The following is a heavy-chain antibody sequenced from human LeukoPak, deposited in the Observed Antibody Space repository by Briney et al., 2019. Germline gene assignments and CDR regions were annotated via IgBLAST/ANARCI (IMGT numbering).Heavy chain of an antibody. V-gene: IGHV4-59*01. D-gene: IGHD3-22*01. J-gene: IGHJ3*02. CDR2: IYYSGST. Sequence: PSETLSLTCTVSGGSISSYYWSWIRQPPGKGLEWIGYIYYSGSTNYNPSLKSRVTISVDTSKNQFSLKLSSVTAADTAVYYCARDLYDSSGYPEAFDIWGQGTMVTVSS. CDR1: GGSISSYY. CDR3: ARDLYDSSGYPEAFDI.